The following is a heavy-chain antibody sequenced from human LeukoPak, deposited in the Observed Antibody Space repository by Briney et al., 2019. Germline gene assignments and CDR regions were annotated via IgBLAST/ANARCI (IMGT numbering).Heavy chain of an antibody. D-gene: IGHD6-13*01. Sequence: GASVKVSCTVSGYTLTELSMHWVRQAPGKGLEWMGGFDPEDGETIYAQKFQGRVTMTEDTSTDTAYMELSSLRSEDTAVYYCATRLTAGTSYGAFDIWGQGTMVTVSS. V-gene: IGHV1-24*01. CDR1: GYTLTELS. CDR3: ATRLTAGTSYGAFDI. J-gene: IGHJ3*02. CDR2: FDPEDGET.